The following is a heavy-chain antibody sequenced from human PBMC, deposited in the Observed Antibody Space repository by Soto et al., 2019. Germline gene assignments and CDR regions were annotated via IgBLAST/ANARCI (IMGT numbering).Heavy chain of an antibody. Sequence: EVQLLESGGGLVRPGGSLRLSCAASGFTFYNYAMNWVRQAPGKGLEWVSTISGGGDGTYYADSVKGRFTISRDNSRNTVYRQMNSLRAEDTAGYYCAKKGLGSLATYCTTGDCHYAFDVWGQGTLVTVSS. J-gene: IGHJ3*01. D-gene: IGHD2-8*01. CDR1: GFTFYNYA. V-gene: IGHV3-23*01. CDR3: AKKGLGSLATYCTTGDCHYAFDV. CDR2: ISGGGDGT.